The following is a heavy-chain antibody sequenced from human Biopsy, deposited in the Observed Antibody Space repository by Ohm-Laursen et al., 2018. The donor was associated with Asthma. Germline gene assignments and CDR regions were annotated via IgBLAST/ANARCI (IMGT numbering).Heavy chain of an antibody. CDR2: INAGSGNT. D-gene: IGHD3-9*01. CDR3: ARTYYDFLTGQVNDAFAM. Sequence: GASVKVSCKASGYTFINYAIHWVRQAPGQRLEWMGWINAGSGNTKYSQKFQGRVTISRDTSASTAYMDLSSLRSEDTAVYYCARTYYDFLTGQVNDAFAMWGQGTMVTVSS. CDR1: GYTFINYA. V-gene: IGHV1-3*01. J-gene: IGHJ3*02.